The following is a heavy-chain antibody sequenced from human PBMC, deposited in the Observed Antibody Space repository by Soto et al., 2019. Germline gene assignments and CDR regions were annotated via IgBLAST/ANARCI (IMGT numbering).Heavy chain of an antibody. V-gene: IGHV4-59*01. D-gene: IGHD2-8*01. CDR1: GGSITSYH. J-gene: IGHJ5*02. CDR2: TAYTEYT. Sequence: LPLTCIDSGGSITSYHWSWIRQLPENVLEGIAYTAYTEYTNYNPSFQRRVTISIDTSMNHLSLKMTSMTAADTAVYYCARDKYASFTHYFDPWGQGTLVTVSS. CDR3: ARDKYASFTHYFDP.